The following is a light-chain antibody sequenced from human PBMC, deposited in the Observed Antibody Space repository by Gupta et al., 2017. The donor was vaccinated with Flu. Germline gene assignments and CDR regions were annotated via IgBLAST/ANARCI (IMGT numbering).Light chain of an antibody. V-gene: IGLV2-11*01. J-gene: IGLJ2*01. CDR3: CSYAGRYFVI. CDR2: DVS. Sequence: QSALTQPRSVSGSPGQSVTISCTGTSSDVGGYKYVSWYQQHPGKAPKLMIYDVSKRPSGVPDRFSGSKSGNTAFLTISGLQAEDEADYYCCSYAGRYFVIFGGGTKLTVL. CDR1: SSDVGGYKY.